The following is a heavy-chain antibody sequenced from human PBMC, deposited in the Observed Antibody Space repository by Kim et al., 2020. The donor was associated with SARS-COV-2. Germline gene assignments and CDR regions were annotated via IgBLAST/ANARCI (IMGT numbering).Heavy chain of an antibody. V-gene: IGHV4-61*02. D-gene: IGHD3-22*01. CDR1: DGSISSGSYY. CDR3: ARDGGTYYYDSSNWFDP. CDR2: IYTSGST. J-gene: IGHJ5*02. Sequence: SETLSLTCTVSDGSISSGSYYWSWIRQPAGKELEWIGRIYTSGSTNYNPSLKSRVTISVDTSQNLFSLKLSSVTAPDKAVYYCARDGGTYYYDSSNWFDPWGQRTLVTVSS.